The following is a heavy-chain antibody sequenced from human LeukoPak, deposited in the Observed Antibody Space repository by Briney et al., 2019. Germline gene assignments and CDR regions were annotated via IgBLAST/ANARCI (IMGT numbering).Heavy chain of an antibody. CDR3: AREDYYGSGSYFGY. CDR2: IYTSGST. V-gene: IGHV4-61*02. Sequence: SETLSLTCTVSGGSISTSNYYWSWIRQPAGKGLEWIGRIYTSGSTNYNPSLKSRVTMSVDTSKNQFSLKLSSVTAADTAVYYCAREDYYGSGSYFGYWGQGTLVTVSS. D-gene: IGHD3-10*01. J-gene: IGHJ4*02. CDR1: GGSISTSNYY.